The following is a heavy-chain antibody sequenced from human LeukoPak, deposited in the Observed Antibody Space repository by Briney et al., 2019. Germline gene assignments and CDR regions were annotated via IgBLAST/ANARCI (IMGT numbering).Heavy chain of an antibody. Sequence: SETLSLTCTVSGGSISSYYWSWIRQPAGKGLEWIGRIYTSGSANYNPSLKSRVTMSLDTSKNQFSLKLNSVTAADTAVYYCARSPNYTYYDFWSGPYYYYMDVWGKGTTVTVSS. J-gene: IGHJ6*03. CDR1: GGSISSYY. CDR3: ARSPNYTYYDFWSGPYYYYMDV. V-gene: IGHV4-4*07. D-gene: IGHD3-3*01. CDR2: IYTSGSA.